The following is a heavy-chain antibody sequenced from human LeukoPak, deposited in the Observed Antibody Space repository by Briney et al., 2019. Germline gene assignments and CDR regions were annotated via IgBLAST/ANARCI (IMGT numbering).Heavy chain of an antibody. CDR2: IYYSGST. V-gene: IGHV4-39*07. CDR1: GGSISSGSYY. Sequence: SETLPLTCTVSGGSISSGSYYWGWTRQPPGKGLEWIGSIYYSGSTYYNPSLKSRVTISVDTSKNQFSLKLSSVTAADTAVYYCARVLLWFGELLSHFDYWGQGTLVTVSS. D-gene: IGHD3-10*01. CDR3: ARVLLWFGELLSHFDY. J-gene: IGHJ4*02.